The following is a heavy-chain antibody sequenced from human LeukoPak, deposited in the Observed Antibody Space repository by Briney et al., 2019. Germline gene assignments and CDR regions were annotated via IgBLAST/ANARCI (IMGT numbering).Heavy chain of an antibody. CDR3: ARNPYYYNYMDV. J-gene: IGHJ6*03. V-gene: IGHV4-39*07. CDR2: IYYSGST. CDR1: GGSISSSSYY. Sequence: SETLSLTCTVSGGSISSSSYYWGWIRQPPGKGLEWIGSIYYSGSTYYNPSLKSRVTISVETSKNQFSLKLNSVTAADTAVYYCARNPYYYNYMDVWGKGTTVTVSS.